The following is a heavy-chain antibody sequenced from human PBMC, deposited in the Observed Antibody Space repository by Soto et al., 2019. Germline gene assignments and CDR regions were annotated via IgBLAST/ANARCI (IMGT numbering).Heavy chain of an antibody. J-gene: IGHJ4*02. D-gene: IGHD6-19*01. Sequence: EVRLLDSGGGLVQPGGSLRLSCAASGFTFSSYAMSWVRQAPGKGLEWVSAISGSGGSTYYADSVKGRFTISRDNSKNTLYLQMNSRRAEDTAVYYCAKGQWLVYYYFDYWGQGTLVTVSS. CDR1: GFTFSSYA. CDR3: AKGQWLVYYYFDY. V-gene: IGHV3-23*01. CDR2: ISGSGGST.